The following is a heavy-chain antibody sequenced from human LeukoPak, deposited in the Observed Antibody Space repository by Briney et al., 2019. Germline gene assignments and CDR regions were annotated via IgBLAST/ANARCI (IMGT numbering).Heavy chain of an antibody. J-gene: IGHJ4*02. CDR1: GGSFSGYY. Sequence: SETLSLTCAVYGGSFSGYYWSWIRQPPGKGLEWIGEINHSGSTNYNPSLKSRVTISVDTSKNQFSLKLSSVTAADTAVYYCARKSLRQNYFDSWGQGILVTVSS. V-gene: IGHV4-34*01. CDR2: INHSGST. CDR3: ARKSLRQNYFDS.